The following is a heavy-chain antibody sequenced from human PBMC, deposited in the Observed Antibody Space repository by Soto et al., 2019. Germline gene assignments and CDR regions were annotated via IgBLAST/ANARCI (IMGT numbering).Heavy chain of an antibody. Sequence: ASVKGSCKASGYTFTSDVSSWVRQAPGQGLEWMGWISAYNGNTNYAQKLQGRVTMTTDTSTSTAYMELRSLRSDDTAVYYCARGTVVDGIHQDYWGQGTLVTVSS. CDR1: GYTFTSDV. CDR3: ARGTVVDGIHQDY. V-gene: IGHV1-18*01. D-gene: IGHD6-19*01. J-gene: IGHJ4*02. CDR2: ISAYNGNT.